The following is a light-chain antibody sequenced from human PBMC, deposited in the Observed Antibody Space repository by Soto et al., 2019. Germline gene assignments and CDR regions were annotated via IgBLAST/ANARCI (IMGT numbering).Light chain of an antibody. CDR3: QKYNSAPWT. CDR1: QGISSY. V-gene: IGKV1D-8*03. J-gene: IGKJ1*01. CDR2: AAS. Sequence: VIWMTQSPSLLSASTGDRVTISCRMSQGISSYLAWYQQKPGKVPRLLIFAASTLQSGAPSRFRGAGSETDFTLTINGLQPEDVATYYCQKYNSAPWTFGQGTKVEIK.